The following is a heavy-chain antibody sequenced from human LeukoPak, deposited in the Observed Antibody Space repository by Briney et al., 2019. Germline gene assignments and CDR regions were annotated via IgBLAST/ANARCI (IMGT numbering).Heavy chain of an antibody. D-gene: IGHD4-17*01. Sequence: PGGSLRLSCAASGFTFSSYAMSWVRQAPGKGLEWVSAISGSGGSTYYADSVKGRFTISRDNSKNTLYLQMNSLRAEDTAVYYCVEALSPYGPSGYYYYYYGMDVWGQGTTVTVSS. CDR1: GFTFSSYA. CDR2: ISGSGGST. V-gene: IGHV3-23*01. J-gene: IGHJ6*02. CDR3: VEALSPYGPSGYYYYYYGMDV.